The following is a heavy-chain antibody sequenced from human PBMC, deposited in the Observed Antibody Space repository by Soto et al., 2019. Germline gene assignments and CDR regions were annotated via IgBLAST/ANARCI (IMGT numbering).Heavy chain of an antibody. CDR3: ARDGGYSSGWYVHWFDP. J-gene: IGHJ5*02. V-gene: IGHV1-3*01. CDR1: GYTFTSYA. D-gene: IGHD6-19*01. CDR2: INAGNGNT. Sequence: ASVKVSCKASGYTFTSYAMHWARQAPGQRLEWMGWINAGNGNTKYSQKFQGRVTITRDTSASTAYMELSSLRSEDTAVYYCARDGGYSSGWYVHWFDPWGQGTLVTVSS.